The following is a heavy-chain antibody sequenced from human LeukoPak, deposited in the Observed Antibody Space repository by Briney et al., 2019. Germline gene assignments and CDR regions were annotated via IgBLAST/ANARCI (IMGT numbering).Heavy chain of an antibody. CDR3: ARNPTRYCTNCVCPYFDY. D-gene: IGHD2-8*01. Sequence: SQTLSLTCTVSGGSISSGGYYWSWIRQHPGKGLEWIGYIYYSGSTYYNPSLKSRVTISVDTSKNQFSLKLSSVTAADTAVYYCARNPTRYCTNCVCPYFDYWGQGTLVTVSS. J-gene: IGHJ4*02. V-gene: IGHV4-31*03. CDR1: GGSISSGGYY. CDR2: IYYSGST.